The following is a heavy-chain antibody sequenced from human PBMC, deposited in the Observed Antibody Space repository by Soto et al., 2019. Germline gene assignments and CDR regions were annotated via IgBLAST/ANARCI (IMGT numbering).Heavy chain of an antibody. D-gene: IGHD2-21*01. V-gene: IGHV3-11*06. CDR2: ISPKSTYR. CDR1: GFTFSYYY. J-gene: IGHJ4*02. Sequence: PGGSLRLSCATSGFTFSYYYMSWIRQAPGKGLEWLSHISPKSTYRNYADSVKGRFTISRDNTKSSLFLQMNSLGVEDTAVYYCARGGGGGLFEHWGQGVLVTVSS. CDR3: ARGGGGGLFEH.